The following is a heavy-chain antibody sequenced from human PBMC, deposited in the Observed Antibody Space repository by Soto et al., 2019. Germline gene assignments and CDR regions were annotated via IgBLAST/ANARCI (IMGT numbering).Heavy chain of an antibody. CDR3: AKSPITMIVVVITFLDY. D-gene: IGHD3-22*01. CDR1: GFTFSSYA. CDR2: ISGSGGST. Sequence: GGSLRLSCAASGFTFSSYAMSWVRQAPGKGLEWVSAISGSGGSTYYADSVKGRFTISRDNSKNTLYLQMNSPRAEDTAVYYCAKSPITMIVVVITFLDYWGQGTLVTVSS. J-gene: IGHJ4*02. V-gene: IGHV3-23*01.